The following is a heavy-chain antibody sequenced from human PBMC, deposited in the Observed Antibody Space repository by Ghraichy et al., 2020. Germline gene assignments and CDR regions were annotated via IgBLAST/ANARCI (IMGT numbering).Heavy chain of an antibody. J-gene: IGHJ5*02. D-gene: IGHD2-2*01. Sequence: SETLSLTCTVSGGSISSYSDYWGWLRQPPGKGPEWIGSIYNSVSTHYNPSLKSRVTISIDTSTHPFSLRRTSVTAADTSLYYCARSKTSDLSGWFDPWGQGTLVNVSS. CDR2: IYNSVST. V-gene: IGHV4-39*01. CDR3: ARSKTSDLSGWFDP. CDR1: GGSISSYSDY.